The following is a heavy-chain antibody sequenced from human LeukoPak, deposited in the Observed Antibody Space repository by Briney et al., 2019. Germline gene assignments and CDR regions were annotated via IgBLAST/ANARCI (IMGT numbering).Heavy chain of an antibody. D-gene: IGHD1-26*01. Sequence: PSETLSLTCGVSGDPISSDGHSWSWIRQPPGKGLEWVGYIYHSRAAYHNPSLKSRLALSVDTSNNQFSLRLRSVTAADAAVYYCVRGVGGEYFYFDRWGQGALVTVSA. CDR2: IYHSRAA. J-gene: IGHJ4*02. CDR1: GDPISSDGHS. V-gene: IGHV4-30-4*07. CDR3: VRGVGGEYFYFDR.